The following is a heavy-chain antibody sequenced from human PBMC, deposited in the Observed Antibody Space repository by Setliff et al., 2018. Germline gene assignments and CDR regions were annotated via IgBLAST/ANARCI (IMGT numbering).Heavy chain of an antibody. D-gene: IGHD2-15*01. V-gene: IGHV5-51*01. CDR3: ARVVGADGIGIDY. CDR1: GYTFSDYW. J-gene: IGHJ4*02. Sequence: HGESLTLSCRGSGYTFSDYWIGWVRQMPGKGLEWMGIIYPGDSDTRYSPSFQGQVTFSADKSISTAYLQWSSLKASGTATYYCARVVGADGIGIDYWGQGTVVTVSS. CDR2: IYPGDSDT.